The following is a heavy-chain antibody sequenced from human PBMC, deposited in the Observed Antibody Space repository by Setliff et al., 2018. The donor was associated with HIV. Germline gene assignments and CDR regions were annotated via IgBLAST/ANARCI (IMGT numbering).Heavy chain of an antibody. D-gene: IGHD3-3*01. V-gene: IGHV1-2*02. CDR1: GVTFSTFA. CDR2: MHPNSGAT. J-gene: IGHJ4*02. Sequence: ASVKVSCKASGVTFSTFAISWVRQAPGQGLQWMGWMHPNSGATKYAQKFRDRVTLTGDTSISTASMELSSLKSDDTAMYYCATSTSRFFWNGFYQGGFGSRDSHSFENWGQGTLVPSPQ. CDR3: ATSTSRFFWNGFYQGGFGSRDSHSFEN.